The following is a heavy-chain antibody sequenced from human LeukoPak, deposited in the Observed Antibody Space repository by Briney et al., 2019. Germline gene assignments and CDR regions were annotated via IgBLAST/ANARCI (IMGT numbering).Heavy chain of an antibody. Sequence: ASVTVSCKASGYTFTDYYMHWVRQAPGQGLKWMGWINPNSGGTNFAQKFQGRVAMTRDTSISTAYLELGSLRSDDTAVYFCARARWQLVPYFDSWGQGTLVTVSS. D-gene: IGHD6-6*01. V-gene: IGHV1-2*02. J-gene: IGHJ4*02. CDR3: ARARWQLVPYFDS. CDR2: INPNSGGT. CDR1: GYTFTDYY.